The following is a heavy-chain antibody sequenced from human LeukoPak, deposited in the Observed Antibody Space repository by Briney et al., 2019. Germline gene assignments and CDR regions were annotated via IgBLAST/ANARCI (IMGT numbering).Heavy chain of an antibody. D-gene: IGHD4-23*01. V-gene: IGHV3-30-3*01. J-gene: IGHJ4*02. CDR3: ARDNPVVTTFGY. Sequence: GGSLRLSCAASGFTFSSYAMHWVRQAPGKGLEWVAVISYDGSNKYYADSVKGRFTISRDNSKNTLYLQMNSLRAEDTAVYYCARDNPVVTTFGYWGQGTLVTASS. CDR2: ISYDGSNK. CDR1: GFTFSSYA.